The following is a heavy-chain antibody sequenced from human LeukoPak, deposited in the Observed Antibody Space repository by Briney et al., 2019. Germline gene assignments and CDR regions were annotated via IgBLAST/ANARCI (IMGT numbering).Heavy chain of an antibody. V-gene: IGHV3-53*01. J-gene: IGHJ4*02. CDR1: GLTVISNY. CDR2: LCAGGDT. D-gene: IGHD3-22*01. CDR3: AKDPGTYYYDSSGYYYDY. Sequence: GGSLRLSCEASGLTVISNYMSWVRQAPGKGLEWVAVLCAGGDTFYADPVKGRFTISRDNSKNTLYLQMNSLRAEDTAVYYCAKDPGTYYYDSSGYYYDYWGQGTLVTVSS.